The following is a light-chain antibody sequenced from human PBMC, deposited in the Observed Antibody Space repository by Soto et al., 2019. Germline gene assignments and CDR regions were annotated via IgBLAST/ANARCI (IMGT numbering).Light chain of an antibody. V-gene: IGLV4-60*02. CDR1: SGHSSYI. J-gene: IGLJ3*02. Sequence: QSVLTQSSSASASLGSSVKLTCTLSSGHSSYIIAWHQQQPGKAPRYLMKLEGSGSYNKGSGVPDRFSGSSSGADRYLTISHLQFEDEADYYCEIWDSNTHTVFGGGTKLTVL. CDR2: LEGSGSY. CDR3: EIWDSNTHTV.